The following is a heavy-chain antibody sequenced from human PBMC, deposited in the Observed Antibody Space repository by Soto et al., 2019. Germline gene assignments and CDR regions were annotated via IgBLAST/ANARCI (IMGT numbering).Heavy chain of an antibody. CDR3: AKDGTYYDILTAPGYFDY. CDR2: ISYDGSNK. D-gene: IGHD3-9*01. V-gene: IGHV3-30*18. J-gene: IGHJ4*02. Sequence: GGSLRLSCAASGFTFSSYGMHWVRQAPGKGLEWVAVISYDGSNKYYADSVKGRFTISRDNSKNTLYLQMNSLRAEDTAVYYCAKDGTYYDILTAPGYFDYWGQGT. CDR1: GFTFSSYG.